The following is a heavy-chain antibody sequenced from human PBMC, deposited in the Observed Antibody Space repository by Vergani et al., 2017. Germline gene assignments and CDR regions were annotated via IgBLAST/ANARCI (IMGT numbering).Heavy chain of an antibody. D-gene: IGHD2-2*01. J-gene: IGHJ5*02. CDR2: IYYSGST. CDR3: AIGIQDIVVVPAAPADWFDP. V-gene: IGHV4-39*01. CDR1: GGSISSSSYY. Sequence: QLQLQESGPGLVKPSETLSLTCTVSGGSISSSSYYWGWLRQPPGKGLEWIGSIYYSGSTYYNPSLKSRVTISVDTSKNQFSLKLSSVTAADTAVYYCAIGIQDIVVVPAAPADWFDPWGQGTLVTVSS.